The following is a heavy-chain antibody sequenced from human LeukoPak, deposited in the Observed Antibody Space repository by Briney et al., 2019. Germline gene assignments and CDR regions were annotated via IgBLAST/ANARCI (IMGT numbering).Heavy chain of an antibody. CDR1: GFTFSSYG. Sequence: GGSLRLSCAASGFTFSSYGMHWVRQAPGKGLEWVAVISYDGSNKYYADSVKGRFTISRDNSKNTLYLQMNSLRAEDTAVYYCAKDGRDYGDYVDYWGQRTLVTVSS. D-gene: IGHD4-17*01. CDR2: ISYDGSNK. CDR3: AKDGRDYGDYVDY. J-gene: IGHJ4*02. V-gene: IGHV3-30*18.